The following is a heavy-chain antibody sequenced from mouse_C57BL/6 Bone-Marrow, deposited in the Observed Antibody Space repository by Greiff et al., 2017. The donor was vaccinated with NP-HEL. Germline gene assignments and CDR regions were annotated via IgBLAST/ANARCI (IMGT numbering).Heavy chain of an antibody. D-gene: IGHD2-10*02. CDR3: ARSDLSIRDY. CDR1: GYTFTSYG. J-gene: IGHJ2*01. V-gene: IGHV1-81*01. Sequence: VKLMESGAELARPGASVKLSCKASGYTFTSYGISWVKQRTGQGLEWIGEIYPRSGNTYYNEKFKGKATLTADKSSSTAYMELRSLTSEDSAVYFCARSDLSIRDYWGQGTTLTVSS. CDR2: IYPRSGNT.